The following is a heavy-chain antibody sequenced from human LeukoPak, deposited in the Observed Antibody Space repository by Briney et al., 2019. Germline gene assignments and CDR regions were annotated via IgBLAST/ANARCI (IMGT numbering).Heavy chain of an antibody. V-gene: IGHV3-30*02. J-gene: IGHJ4*02. Sequence: PGGSLRLSCAASGFTFSSYGMHWVCQAPGKGLEWVAFIRYDGSNKYCADSVKGRFTISRDNSKNTLYLQMNSLRAEDTAVYYCAKDHYYDSSGYQYYFDYWGQGTLVTVSS. CDR2: IRYDGSNK. CDR1: GFTFSSYG. CDR3: AKDHYYDSSGYQYYFDY. D-gene: IGHD3-22*01.